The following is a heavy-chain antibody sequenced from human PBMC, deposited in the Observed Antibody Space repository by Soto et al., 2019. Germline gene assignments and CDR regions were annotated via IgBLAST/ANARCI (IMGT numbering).Heavy chain of an antibody. Sequence: PGGSLRLSCAASGFTFGYYWMSWVRQAPGKGLEWVSDISNSGGTTNYADSVKGRFTISRDNSKNTLYLQMNSLGAEDTAVYYCAKVPNSSGWTYFDYWGQGTLVTVSS. J-gene: IGHJ4*02. CDR1: GFTFGYYW. CDR2: ISNSGGTT. V-gene: IGHV3-23*01. D-gene: IGHD6-19*01. CDR3: AKVPNSSGWTYFDY.